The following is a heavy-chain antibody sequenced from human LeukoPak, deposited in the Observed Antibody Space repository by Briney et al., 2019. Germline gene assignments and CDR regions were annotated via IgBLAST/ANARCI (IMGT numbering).Heavy chain of an antibody. D-gene: IGHD2-2*01. CDR3: ARNRQRGGYCSSTSCSPPGY. V-gene: IGHV1-46*01. Sequence: VASVKVSCTASGYTFTSYYMHWVRQAPGQGLEWMGIINPSGGSTSYSQKFQGRVTMTRDTSTSTVYMELSSLRSEDTAVYYCARNRQRGGYCSSTSCSPPGYWGQGTLVTVSS. CDR1: GYTFTSYY. J-gene: IGHJ4*02. CDR2: INPSGGST.